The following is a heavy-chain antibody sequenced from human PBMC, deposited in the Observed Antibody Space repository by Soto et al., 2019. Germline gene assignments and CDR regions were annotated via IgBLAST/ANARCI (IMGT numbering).Heavy chain of an antibody. CDR2: IYPSGDTT. Sequence: QVQLVQSGAEVKKPGASVKVSCKASGYTFTNYYMHWVRQAPGQGLEWMGTIYPSGDTTSYAQKFQGRVTVTWDTSTSTVYMELSSLRSEDTAVYYCARDWELGYWGQGTLVTVSS. J-gene: IGHJ4*02. V-gene: IGHV1-46*01. D-gene: IGHD1-26*01. CDR1: GYTFTNYY. CDR3: ARDWELGY.